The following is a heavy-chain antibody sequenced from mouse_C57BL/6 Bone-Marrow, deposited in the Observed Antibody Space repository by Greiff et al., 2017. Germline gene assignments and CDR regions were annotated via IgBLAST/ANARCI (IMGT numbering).Heavy chain of an antibody. CDR3: TKGIGGYFDV. CDR1: GYTFTDYE. J-gene: IGHJ1*03. V-gene: IGHV1-15*01. CDR2: IDPETGGT. Sequence: VQRVESGAELVRPGASVTLSCKASGYTFTDYEMHWVKQTPVHGLEWIGAIDPETGGTAYNQKFKGKAILTADKSSSTAYMVLRSLTSEDSAVYYCTKGIGGYFDVWGTGTTVTVSS.